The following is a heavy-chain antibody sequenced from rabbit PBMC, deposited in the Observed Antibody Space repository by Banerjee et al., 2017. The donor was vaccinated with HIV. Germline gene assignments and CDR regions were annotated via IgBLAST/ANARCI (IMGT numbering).Heavy chain of an antibody. Sequence: QSLEESGGDLVKPGASLTLTCTASGFSFSSSYWICWVRQAPGKGLEWIAYIYTGSSGSTYYASWAKGRFTISKTSSTTVTLQMTSLTAADTATYFCAAGSSGHAFDLWGQGTLVTVS. CDR3: AAGSSGHAFDL. D-gene: IGHD8-1*01. CDR2: IYTGSSGST. CDR1: GFSFSSSYW. V-gene: IGHV1S40*01. J-gene: IGHJ4*01.